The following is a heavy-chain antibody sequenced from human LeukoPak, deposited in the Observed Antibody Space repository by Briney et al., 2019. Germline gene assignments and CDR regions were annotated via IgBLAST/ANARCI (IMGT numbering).Heavy chain of an antibody. CDR3: ARTMVRGVISAYDYGMDV. V-gene: IGHV1-8*01. CDR1: GYTFTSYD. CDR2: MNPNSGNT. Sequence: GASVKVSCKASGYTFTSYDINWVRQATGQGLEWMGWMNPNSGNTGYAQKFQGRVTMTRNTPISTAYMELSSLRSEDTAVYYCARTMVRGVISAYDYGMDVWGQGTTVTVSS. J-gene: IGHJ6*02. D-gene: IGHD3-10*01.